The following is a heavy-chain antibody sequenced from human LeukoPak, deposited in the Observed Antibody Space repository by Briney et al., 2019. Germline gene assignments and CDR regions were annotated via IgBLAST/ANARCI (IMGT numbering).Heavy chain of an antibody. V-gene: IGHV5-51*01. Sequence: VESLKISCKGSGYTFTSYWIGWVRQMPGKGLEWMGIIYPGDSDIRYSPSFEGQVTMSADKSTDTAYLQWSSLKASDTAMYYCATGIESGDHYFDYWGQGTLVTVSS. CDR1: GYTFTSYW. CDR2: IYPGDSDI. D-gene: IGHD4-17*01. CDR3: ATGIESGDHYFDY. J-gene: IGHJ4*02.